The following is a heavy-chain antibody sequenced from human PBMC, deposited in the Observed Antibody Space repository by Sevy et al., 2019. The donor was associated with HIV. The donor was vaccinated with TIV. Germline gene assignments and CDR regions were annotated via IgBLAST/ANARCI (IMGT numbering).Heavy chain of an antibody. J-gene: IGHJ4*02. CDR2: IMDSGGKT. CDR3: AKRDSNDWGHIDN. CDR1: GFSFSNYA. Sequence: GGSLRLSCAASGFSFSNYAMRWVRQAPGKGLEWVSGIMDSGGKTFYAASVKGRFTTSRDNSKNTVYLQMNSLRAEDTAIYYCAKRDSNDWGHIDNWGQGALVTVSS. V-gene: IGHV3-23*01. D-gene: IGHD3-22*01.